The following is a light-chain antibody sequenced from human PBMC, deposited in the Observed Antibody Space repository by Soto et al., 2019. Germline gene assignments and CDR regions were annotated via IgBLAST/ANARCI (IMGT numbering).Light chain of an antibody. Sequence: EIVLTQSPATLSLSPGERATFSCRASRSFASSYLAWYQHKPGQAPRLLIYAASSRATGIPDRFIGSGSGTDFTLTISRLEPDDSAVYYCHHYDSSPPYTFGQGTKLEIK. J-gene: IGKJ2*01. CDR3: HHYDSSPPYT. CDR2: AAS. CDR1: RSFASSY. V-gene: IGKV3-20*01.